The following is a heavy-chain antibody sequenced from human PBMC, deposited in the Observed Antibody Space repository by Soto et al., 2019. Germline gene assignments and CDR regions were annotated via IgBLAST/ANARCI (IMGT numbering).Heavy chain of an antibody. J-gene: IGHJ4*02. CDR2: MNPNSGNT. V-gene: IGHV1-8*02. CDR1: GYTFTSYG. D-gene: IGHD6-19*01. CDR3: ARERKVAGTDY. Sequence: ASVKVSCKASGYTFTSYGISWVRQAPGQGLEWMGWMNPNSGNTGYAQKFQGRVTMTRNTSISTAYVELSSLRSEDTAVYYCARERKVAGTDYWGQGTLVTVSS.